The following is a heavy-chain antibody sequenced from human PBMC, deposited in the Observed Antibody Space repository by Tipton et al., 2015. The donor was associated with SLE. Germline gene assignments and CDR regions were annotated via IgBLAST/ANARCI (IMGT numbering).Heavy chain of an antibody. CDR1: GDSFSYYH. D-gene: IGHD3-3*01. CDR2: INHSGSI. V-gene: IGHV4-34*01. J-gene: IGHJ4*02. CDR3: ARQGYRPVFGY. Sequence: TLSLTCTVFGDSFSYYHWSWIRQTPGTGLEWIGEINHSGSITYNPSLESRVIILVDTTKKHFSLKLSSLTAADTAVYYCARQGYRPVFGYWAQGTLVTVSS.